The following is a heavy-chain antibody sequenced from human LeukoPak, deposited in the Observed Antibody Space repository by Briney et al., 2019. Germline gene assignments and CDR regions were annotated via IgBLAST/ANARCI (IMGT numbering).Heavy chain of an antibody. CDR3: ARDAVRGSQSAFDI. J-gene: IGHJ3*02. CDR1: GGSISSYY. CDR2: IYDSGIT. D-gene: IGHD3-10*01. V-gene: IGHV4-59*01. Sequence: SETLSLTRTVSGGSISSYYWCWIRQPPGDGLEWIGYIYDSGITNYNPSLTSRVTISVDTSKNQFSLKLSSVTAADTAVYYCARDAVRGSQSAFDIWGQGTMVTVSS.